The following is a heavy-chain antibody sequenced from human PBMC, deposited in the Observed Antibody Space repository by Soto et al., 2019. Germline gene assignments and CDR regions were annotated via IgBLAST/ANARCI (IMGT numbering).Heavy chain of an antibody. J-gene: IGHJ4*02. CDR2: IYYSGST. CDR1: GGSISSYY. D-gene: IGHD2-15*01. V-gene: IGHV4-59*12. CDR3: ARDIDG. Sequence: SETLSLTCPVSGGSISSYYWSWIRQPPGKGLEWIGYIYYSGSTNYNPSLKSRVTISVDNARNSLYLQMNSLRAEDTAVYYCARDIDGGGQGTLVTVSS.